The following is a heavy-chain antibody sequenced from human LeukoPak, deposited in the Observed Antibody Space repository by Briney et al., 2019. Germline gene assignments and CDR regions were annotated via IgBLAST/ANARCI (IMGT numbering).Heavy chain of an antibody. D-gene: IGHD3-22*01. V-gene: IGHV3-30-3*01. CDR3: AKGSYYDSSGSFYFDY. CDR2: ISYNGVNK. CDR1: GFTFSDYA. J-gene: IGHJ4*02. Sequence: GGSLRLSCAASGFTFSDYAMHWVRQAPGKGLEWVTLISYNGVNKYYADSVKGRFTISRDNSKNTLYVQVNSLGTEDTAAYYCAKGSYYDSSGSFYFDYWGQGTLVTVSS.